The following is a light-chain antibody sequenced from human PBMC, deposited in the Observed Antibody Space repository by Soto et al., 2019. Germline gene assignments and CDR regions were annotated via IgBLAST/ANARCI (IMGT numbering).Light chain of an antibody. CDR3: QQYNTWPI. CDR2: GAS. Sequence: EIVMTQSPATLSVSPGERATLSCSASQNVNTNLAWYQQKPGQAPRLLIYGASTRATGIPARFSGSGSGTEFNLTISSLQSEDFAVYYCQQYNTWPIFGGGTKVEIK. V-gene: IGKV3-15*01. J-gene: IGKJ4*01. CDR1: QNVNTN.